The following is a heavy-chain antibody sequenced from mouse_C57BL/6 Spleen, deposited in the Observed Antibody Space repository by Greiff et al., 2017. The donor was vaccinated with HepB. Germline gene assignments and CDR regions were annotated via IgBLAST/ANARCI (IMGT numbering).Heavy chain of an antibody. CDR3: ARRVGRDVDD. D-gene: IGHD4-1*01. CDR1: GYTFTDYY. CDR2: INPNNGGT. V-gene: IGHV1-26*01. J-gene: IGHJ2*01. Sequence: EVQLQQSGPELVKPGASVKISCKASGYTFTDYYMNWVKQSHGKSLEWIGDINPNNGGTSYNQKFKGKATLTVDKSSSTAYMERRRLTSEDSAVYDCARRVGRDVDDWGQGTTLPVSS.